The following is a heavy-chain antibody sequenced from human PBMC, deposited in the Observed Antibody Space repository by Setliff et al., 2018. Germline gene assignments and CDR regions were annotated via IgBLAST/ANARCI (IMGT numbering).Heavy chain of an antibody. D-gene: IGHD3-16*01. CDR1: GFTFSSYC. V-gene: IGHV3-21*01. Sequence: GESLKISCVASGFTFSSYCMDWFRQAPGKGLGWVSSISYGSTYIYQSDSVRGRFTISRDDAKKSLYLQMNSLGAEDTAVYYCARSGGIGNYNWDVWGKGTTVTVSS. J-gene: IGHJ6*03. CDR2: ISYGSTYI. CDR3: ARSGGIGNYNWDV.